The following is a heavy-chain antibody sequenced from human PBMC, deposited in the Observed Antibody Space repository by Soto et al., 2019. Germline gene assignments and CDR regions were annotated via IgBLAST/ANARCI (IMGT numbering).Heavy chain of an antibody. J-gene: IGHJ6*02. CDR3: ARPGKVGVITSGVDV. V-gene: IGHV5-51*01. CDR2: IYPGDSDI. D-gene: IGHD3-10*01. CDR1: GYSFSDYW. Sequence: GESLKISCKCSGYSFSDYWIGWVRQMPGRGLEWMAIIYPGDSDIRYSPSFQGQVTISADKSITTAYLQWSSLKPSDTAMYYCARPGKVGVITSGVDVWGQGTTVTVSS.